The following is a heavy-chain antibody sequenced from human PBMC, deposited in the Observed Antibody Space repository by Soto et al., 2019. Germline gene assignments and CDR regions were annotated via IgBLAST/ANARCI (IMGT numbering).Heavy chain of an antibody. CDR1: GAPLTTVGSY. J-gene: IGHJ5*02. CDR2: IYYSGST. Sequence: SETLSLTCTVSGAPLTTVGSYWTWIRQRPGKGLEWIGSIYYSGSTYYNPSLKSRVTISVDTSKNQFSLKLSSVTAADTAVYYCATQEVGGSYVYTFDPWGQGTLVTVPQ. V-gene: IGHV4-39*01. D-gene: IGHD1-26*01. CDR3: ATQEVGGSYVYTFDP.